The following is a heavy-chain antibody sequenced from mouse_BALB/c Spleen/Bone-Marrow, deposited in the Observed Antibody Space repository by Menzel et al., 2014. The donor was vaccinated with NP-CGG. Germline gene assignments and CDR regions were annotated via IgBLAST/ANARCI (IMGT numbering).Heavy chain of an antibody. CDR1: GFNIKDTY. Sequence: EVQLQQSGAELVKPGASVKLSCTASGFNIKDTYMHWVKQRPEQGLEWIGRIDPANGNTKYDPKFQGKATMTADISSNTAYLQLSSLTSEDTAVYYCARWEYYAMDYWGQGTSVTVSS. D-gene: IGHD4-1*01. V-gene: IGHV14-3*02. J-gene: IGHJ4*01. CDR3: ARWEYYAMDY. CDR2: IDPANGNT.